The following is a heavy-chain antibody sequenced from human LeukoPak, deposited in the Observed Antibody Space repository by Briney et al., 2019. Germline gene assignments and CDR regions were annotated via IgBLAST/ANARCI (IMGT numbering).Heavy chain of an antibody. D-gene: IGHD3-22*01. CDR2: IDAYNGNT. CDR3: ARTHYYDGSGYSAFDY. Sequence: ASVKVSCKASGYTFTSNGISWVRQAPGQGLEWMGWIDAYNGNTNYAQKFQGRVTMTTDTSTSTVYMELRSLRSDDTAVYSCARTHYYDGSGYSAFDYWGQGTLVTVSS. V-gene: IGHV1-18*01. CDR1: GYTFTSNG. J-gene: IGHJ4*02.